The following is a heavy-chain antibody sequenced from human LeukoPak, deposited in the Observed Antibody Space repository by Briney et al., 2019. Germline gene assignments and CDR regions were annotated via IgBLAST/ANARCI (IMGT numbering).Heavy chain of an antibody. V-gene: IGHV3-48*03. CDR2: ISSSGSTI. D-gene: IGHD2-15*01. J-gene: IGHJ5*02. Sequence: GGSLRLSCAASGFTFSNYEMNWVRQAPGEGLEWVSYISSSGSTIYYADSVKGRFTISRDNAKNSLYLQMNSLRAEDTAVYYCAREGCSGGSCYHNWFDPWGQGTLVTVSS. CDR3: AREGCSGGSCYHNWFDP. CDR1: GFTFSNYE.